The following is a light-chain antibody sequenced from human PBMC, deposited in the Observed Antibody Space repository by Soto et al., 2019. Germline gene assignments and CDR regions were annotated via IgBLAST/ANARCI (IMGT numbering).Light chain of an antibody. CDR2: DVS. J-gene: IGLJ1*01. CDR3: CSYTSSNTYV. CDR1: SSYVGGYNY. Sequence: SALAQPASGAGSPGQSITISCTGTSSYVGGYNYVSWYQHHPGKVPQLMIYDVSNRPSGVSNRFSGSKSGNTASLTISGLQAEDEADYYCCSYTSSNTYVFGTGTKVTVL. V-gene: IGLV2-14*03.